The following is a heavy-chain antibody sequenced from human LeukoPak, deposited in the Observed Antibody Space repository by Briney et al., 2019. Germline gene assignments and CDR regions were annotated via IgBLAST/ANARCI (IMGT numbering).Heavy chain of an antibody. CDR3: AREIVDTAMVTGAFDI. CDR1: GGSFSGYY. V-gene: IGHV4-34*01. J-gene: IGHJ3*02. CDR2: INHSGST. Sequence: SETLSLTCAVYGGSFSGYYWSWIRQPPGRGLEWIGEINHSGSTNYNPSLKSRVTISVDTSKNQFSLKLSSVTAADTAVYYCAREIVDTAMVTGAFDIWGQGTMVTVSS. D-gene: IGHD5-18*01.